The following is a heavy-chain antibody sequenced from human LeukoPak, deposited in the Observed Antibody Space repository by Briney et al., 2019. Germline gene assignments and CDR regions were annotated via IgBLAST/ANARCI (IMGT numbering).Heavy chain of an antibody. Sequence: PSETLSLTCAVYGGSFSGYYWSWIRQPPGKGLEWIGEINHSGSTNYNPSLKSRVTISVDTSKNQFSLKLSSVTAADTAVYYCATGRNACSSTSCYYYYYYGMDVRGQGTTVTVSS. V-gene: IGHV4-34*01. CDR2: INHSGST. CDR1: GGSFSGYY. CDR3: ATGRNACSSTSCYYYYYYGMDV. J-gene: IGHJ6*02. D-gene: IGHD2-2*01.